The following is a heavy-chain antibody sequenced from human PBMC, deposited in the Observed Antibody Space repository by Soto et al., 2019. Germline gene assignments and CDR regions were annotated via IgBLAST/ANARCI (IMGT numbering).Heavy chain of an antibody. D-gene: IGHD3-10*01. CDR2: ISSSSSTI. J-gene: IGHJ4*02. CDR1: GFTFSSYS. CDR3: AREQLTTMVRGDTFDY. V-gene: IGHV3-48*02. Sequence: EVQLVESGGGLVQPGGSLRLSCAASGFTFSSYSMNWVRQAPGKGLEWVSYISSSSSTIYYADSVKGRFTISRDNAKNSLYLQMNSLRDEDTAVYYCAREQLTTMVRGDTFDYWGQGTLVTVSS.